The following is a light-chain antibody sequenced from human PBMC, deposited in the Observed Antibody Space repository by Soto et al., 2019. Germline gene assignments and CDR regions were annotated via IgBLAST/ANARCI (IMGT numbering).Light chain of an antibody. Sequence: QSALTQPASVSGSPGQSITFSCTGTSSDVGGYNYVSWYQQHPGKAPKLMIYEVSNRPSGVSNRFSGSKSGNTASLTISGLQAEDEADYYCSSYTSSSTRVFGGGTKVTVL. V-gene: IGLV2-14*01. CDR1: SSDVGGYNY. CDR2: EVS. J-gene: IGLJ3*02. CDR3: SSYTSSSTRV.